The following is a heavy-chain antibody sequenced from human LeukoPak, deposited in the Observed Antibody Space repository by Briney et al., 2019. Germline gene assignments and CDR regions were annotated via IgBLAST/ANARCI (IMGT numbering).Heavy chain of an antibody. CDR3: ASGYSGTFDY. CDR1: GGSISSGGYYW. D-gene: IGHD5-12*01. Sequence: ETLSLTCTVSGGSISSGGYYWMHWVRQAPGKGLVWVSRINSDGSSTSYADSVKGRFTISRDNAKNTLYLQMNSLRAEGTALYYCASGYSGTFDYWGQGTLVTVSS. CDR2: INSDGSST. V-gene: IGHV3-74*01. J-gene: IGHJ4*02.